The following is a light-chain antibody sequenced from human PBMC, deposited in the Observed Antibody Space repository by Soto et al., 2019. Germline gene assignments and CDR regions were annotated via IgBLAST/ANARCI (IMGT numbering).Light chain of an antibody. J-gene: IGLJ2*01. Sequence: QSVLTQPPSASGTPGQRVTISCSGSSSNIGSNNVNWYQQVPGTAPKLLIYETNERPSGVPDRFSGSKPGTSASLAISGLQSEDEADYHCAAWDDSLNGVVFGGGTKVTVL. CDR1: SSNIGSNN. V-gene: IGLV1-44*01. CDR2: ETN. CDR3: AAWDDSLNGVV.